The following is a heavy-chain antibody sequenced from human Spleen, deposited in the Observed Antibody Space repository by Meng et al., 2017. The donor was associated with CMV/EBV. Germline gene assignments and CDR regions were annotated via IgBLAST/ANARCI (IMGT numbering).Heavy chain of an antibody. CDR2: INPLRGDT. CDR1: GGSFTTYA. D-gene: IGHD2-21*02. Sequence: ASVKVSCKASGGSFTTYALSWVRQAPGQGLEWMGCINPLRGDTNLAQNFQGRLTMTRDTSISAAYMELNRLTSDDTAVYYCARGGWGRTYGPVDTWGQGTLVTVSS. J-gene: IGHJ5*02. V-gene: IGHV1-2*02. CDR3: ARGGWGRTYGPVDT.